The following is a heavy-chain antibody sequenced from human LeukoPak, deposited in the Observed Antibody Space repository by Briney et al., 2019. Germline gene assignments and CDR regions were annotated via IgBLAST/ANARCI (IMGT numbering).Heavy chain of an antibody. CDR2: IYSDNT. D-gene: IGHD4/OR15-4a*01. CDR1: GFTFSNYG. J-gene: IGHJ4*02. Sequence: GGSLRLSCAASGFTFSNYGMSWVRQAPGKGLEWVSFIYSDNTHYSDSVKGRFTISRDNSKNTLYLQMNSLRAEDTAVYYCARRAGAHSHPYDYWGQGTLVTVSS. V-gene: IGHV3-53*01. CDR3: ARRAGAHSHPYDY.